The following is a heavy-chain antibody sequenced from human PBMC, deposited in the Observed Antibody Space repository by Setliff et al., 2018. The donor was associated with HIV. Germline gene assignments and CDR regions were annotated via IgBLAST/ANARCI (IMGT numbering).Heavy chain of an antibody. D-gene: IGHD3-16*01. Sequence: SETLSLTCAVSGGSIMAGDWWSWVRQSPGKGLEWIGEISHSGRTNNNPSLKSRVTMSVDTSKNQFSLKLKSVTAADTAVYYCARDQSYTFGGAPGAFDIWGQGTMVTVSS. CDR1: GGSIMAGDW. V-gene: IGHV4-4*02. CDR2: ISHSGRT. CDR3: ARDQSYTFGGAPGAFDI. J-gene: IGHJ3*02.